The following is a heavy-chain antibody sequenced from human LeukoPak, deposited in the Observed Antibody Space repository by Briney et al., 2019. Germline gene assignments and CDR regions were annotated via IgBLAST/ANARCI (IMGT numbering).Heavy chain of an antibody. J-gene: IGHJ5*02. Sequence: PSETLSLTCTDSGGSISSSSYYWGWIRQPPGKGLEWIGSIYYSGSTYYNPSLKSRVTISVDTSKNQFSLKLSSVTAADTAVYYCARLLYDGDYLWGQGTLVTVSS. V-gene: IGHV4-39*01. CDR2: IYYSGST. D-gene: IGHD4-17*01. CDR1: GGSISSSSYY. CDR3: ARLLYDGDYL.